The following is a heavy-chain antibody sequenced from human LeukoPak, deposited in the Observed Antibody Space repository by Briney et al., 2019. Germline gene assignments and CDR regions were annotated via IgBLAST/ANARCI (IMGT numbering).Heavy chain of an antibody. Sequence: SETLSLTCTVSGGSISSGGYYWSWIRQHPGKGLEWIGYIYYSGCTYYNPSLKSRVTISVDTSKNQFSLKLSSVTAADTAVYYCARGGALGPPYFDYWGQGTLVTVSS. J-gene: IGHJ4*02. V-gene: IGHV4-31*03. CDR2: IYYSGCT. D-gene: IGHD3-16*01. CDR3: ARGGALGPPYFDY. CDR1: GGSISSGGYY.